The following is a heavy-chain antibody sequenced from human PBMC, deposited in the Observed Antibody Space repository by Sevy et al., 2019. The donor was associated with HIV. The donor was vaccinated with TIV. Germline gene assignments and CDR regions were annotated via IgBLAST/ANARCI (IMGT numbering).Heavy chain of an antibody. CDR3: ARPTDGLSEYEPLDNARFYGMDL. Sequence: GGSLRLSCAASGFTFSDYNMNWVRQAPGKGLEWVSSISSSSSFIFSADSVKGRFTISRDNAKNSLYLQMNSLRAEDTAIYYCARPTDGLSEYEPLDNARFYGMDLWGRGTPVTVSS. CDR1: GFTFSDYN. J-gene: IGHJ6*02. V-gene: IGHV3-21*01. CDR2: ISSSSSFI. D-gene: IGHD1-20*01.